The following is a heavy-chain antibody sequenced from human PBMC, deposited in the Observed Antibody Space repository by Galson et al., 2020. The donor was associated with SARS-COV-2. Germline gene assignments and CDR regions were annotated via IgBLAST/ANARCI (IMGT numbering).Heavy chain of an antibody. D-gene: IGHD5-18*01. V-gene: IGHV3-7*03. Sequence: GESLKISCAASGFTFTGYWMSWVRQAPGKGLEWVANIRGDGSQKHYVDSVEGRFTISRDNAESSLFLQMNGLRAEDTAVYYCAREGYAYDYWGQGTLVTGSS. CDR1: GFTFTGYW. CDR3: AREGYAYDY. J-gene: IGHJ4*02. CDR2: IRGDGSQK.